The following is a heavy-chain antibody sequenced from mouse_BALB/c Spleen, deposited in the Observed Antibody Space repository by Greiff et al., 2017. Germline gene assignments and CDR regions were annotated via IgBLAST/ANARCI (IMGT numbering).Heavy chain of an antibody. CDR2: ISSGSSTI. V-gene: IGHV5-17*02. CDR3: ASPSSTMITTGFAY. J-gene: IGHJ3*01. D-gene: IGHD2-4*01. CDR1: GFTFSSFG. Sequence: EVQRVESGGGLVKPGGSLKLSCAASGFTFSSFGMHWVRQAPEKGLEWVAYISSGSSTIYYADTVKGRFTISRDNPKNTLFLQMTSLRSEDTAMYYCASPSSTMITTGFAYWGQGTLVTVSA.